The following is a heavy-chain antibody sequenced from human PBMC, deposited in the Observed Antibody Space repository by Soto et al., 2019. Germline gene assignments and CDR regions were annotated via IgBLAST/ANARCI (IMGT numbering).Heavy chain of an antibody. CDR1: GGSISSGGYY. CDR2: IYYSGST. D-gene: IGHD4-17*01. CDR3: ARERDYYGGAL. J-gene: IGHJ4*02. V-gene: IGHV4-31*03. Sequence: QVQLQESGPGLVKPSQTLSLTCTVSGGSISSGGYYCSWIRQHPGKGLEWIGYIYYSGSTYYNPSVKSRVTISVDTSKNQFSLKLSSVTAADTAVYYCARERDYYGGALWGQGTLVTVSS.